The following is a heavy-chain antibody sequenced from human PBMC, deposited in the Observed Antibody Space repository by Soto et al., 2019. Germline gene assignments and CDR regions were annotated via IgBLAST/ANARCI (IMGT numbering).Heavy chain of an antibody. CDR1: GGSISSYY. D-gene: IGHD4-4*01. CDR3: ARALDSNYDGGYYWFDP. J-gene: IGHJ5*02. Sequence: NLSLTCTVSGGSISSYYWSWIRQPPGKGLEWIGYIYYSGSTNYNPSLKSRVTISVDTSRNQFSLKLSSVTAADTAVYYCARALDSNYDGGYYWFDPWGQGTLVTVSS. CDR2: IYYSGST. V-gene: IGHV4-59*01.